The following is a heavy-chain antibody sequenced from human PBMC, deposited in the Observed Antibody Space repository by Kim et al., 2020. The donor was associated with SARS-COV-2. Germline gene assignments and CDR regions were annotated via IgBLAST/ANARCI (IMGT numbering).Heavy chain of an antibody. J-gene: IGHJ5*02. CDR2: IYYSGST. CDR1: GGSISSYY. D-gene: IGHD3-9*01. CDR3: ARGSHTISPFDP. Sequence: SETLSLTCTVSGGSISSYYWSWIRQPPGKGLEWIGYIYYSGSTNYNPSLKSRVTISVDTSKNQFSLKLSSVTAADTAVYYCARGSHTISPFDPWGQGTLVTVSS. V-gene: IGHV4-59*01.